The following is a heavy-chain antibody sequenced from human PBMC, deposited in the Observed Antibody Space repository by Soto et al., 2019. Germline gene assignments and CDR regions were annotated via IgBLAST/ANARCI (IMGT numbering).Heavy chain of an antibody. J-gene: IGHJ4*02. D-gene: IGHD3-22*01. Sequence: SGGSLRLSCAASGFTFSSYSMNWVRQAPGKGLEWVSSISSSSSYIYYADSVKGRVTIAMHTSKNQFSLKLTSATAADTALYYCSRGGHYYHSMIWGQGTLVTVSS. CDR3: SRGGHYYHSMI. CDR2: ISSSSSYI. V-gene: IGHV3-21*04. CDR1: GFTFSSYS.